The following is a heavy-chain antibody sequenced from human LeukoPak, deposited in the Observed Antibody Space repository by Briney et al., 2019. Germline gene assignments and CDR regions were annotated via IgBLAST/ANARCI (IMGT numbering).Heavy chain of an antibody. J-gene: IGHJ4*02. CDR3: TRVRYSGYDFCNDY. V-gene: IGHV4-59*12. CDR2: IYYSGST. D-gene: IGHD5-12*01. CDR1: GGSISSYY. Sequence: PSETLSLTCTVSGGSISSYYWSWIRQPPGKGLEWIGYIYYSGSTNYNPSLKSRVTISVDTSKNQFSLKLSSVTAADTAVYYCTRVRYSGYDFCNDYWGQGTLVTVSS.